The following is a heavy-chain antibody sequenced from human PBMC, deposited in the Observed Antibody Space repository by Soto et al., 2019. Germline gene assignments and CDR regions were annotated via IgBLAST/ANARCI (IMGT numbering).Heavy chain of an antibody. CDR1: GFSLSTSGVG. J-gene: IGHJ4*02. Sequence: QITLKESGPTLVKPTQTLTLTCTFSGFSLSTSGVGVGWIRQPPGKALEWLALIYWDDDKRYSPSLKSRLTITNDTSKNQVVLTMTNMDPVDTATYYCAHVSGYSSGWPIYYFDYWGQGTLVTVSS. CDR3: AHVSGYSSGWPIYYFDY. CDR2: IYWDDDK. V-gene: IGHV2-5*02. D-gene: IGHD6-19*01.